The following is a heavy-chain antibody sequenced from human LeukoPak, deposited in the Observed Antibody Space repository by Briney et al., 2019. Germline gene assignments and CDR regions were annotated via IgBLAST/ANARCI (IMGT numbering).Heavy chain of an antibody. V-gene: IGHV3-23*01. J-gene: IGHJ4*02. CDR2: ISGSGDGP. CDR3: AKGITSPSTGRDFDY. D-gene: IGHD2-2*01. CDR1: GFTFSTYG. Sequence: GGTLRLSCAASGFTFSTYGMSWVRQAPGKGLEWVSTISGSGDGPYYADSVKGRFSISRDNSKNTLYLQMNNLRAEDTAVFYCAKGITSPSTGRDFDYWGQGTLVTVSS.